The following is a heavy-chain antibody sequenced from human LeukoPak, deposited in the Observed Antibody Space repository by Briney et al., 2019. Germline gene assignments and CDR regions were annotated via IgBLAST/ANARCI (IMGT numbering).Heavy chain of an antibody. Sequence: ASVKVSCKASGYTFTSYYMHWVRQAPGQRLEWMGWINAGNGNTKYSQKFQGRVTITRDTSASTAYMELSSLRSEDTAVYYCARKLLVPRETFDPWGQGTLVTVSS. J-gene: IGHJ5*02. CDR3: ARKLLVPRETFDP. D-gene: IGHD2-2*01. V-gene: IGHV1-3*01. CDR2: INAGNGNT. CDR1: GYTFTSYY.